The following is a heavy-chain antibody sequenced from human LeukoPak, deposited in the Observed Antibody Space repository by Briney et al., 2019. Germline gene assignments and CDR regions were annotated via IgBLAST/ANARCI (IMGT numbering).Heavy chain of an antibody. J-gene: IGHJ3*02. CDR2: IIPIFGTA. CDR1: GYTFTSYD. CDR3: ARAETGTTFRPKGGAFDI. V-gene: IGHV1-69*13. Sequence: GASVKVSCKASGYTFTSYDINWVRQAPGQGLEWMGGIIPIFGTANYAQKFQGRVTITADESTSTAYMELSSLRSEDTAVYYCARAETGTTFRPKGGAFDIWGQGTMVTVSS. D-gene: IGHD1-7*01.